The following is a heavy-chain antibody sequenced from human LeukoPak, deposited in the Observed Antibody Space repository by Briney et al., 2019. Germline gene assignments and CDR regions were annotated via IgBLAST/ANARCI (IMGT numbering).Heavy chain of an antibody. CDR3: AKDGYDYYYYYMDV. V-gene: IGHV3-23*01. Sequence: PGGSLRLSCAASGFTFSSYAVSWVRQAPGKGLEWVSAISGSGGSTYYADSVKGRFTISRDNSKNTLYLQMNSLRAEDTAVYYCAKDGYDYYYYYMDVWGKGTTVTVSS. D-gene: IGHD1-1*01. J-gene: IGHJ6*03. CDR1: GFTFSSYA. CDR2: ISGSGGST.